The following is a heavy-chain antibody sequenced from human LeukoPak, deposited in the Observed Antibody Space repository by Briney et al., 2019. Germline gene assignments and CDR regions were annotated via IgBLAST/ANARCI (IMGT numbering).Heavy chain of an antibody. CDR3: ARVFVVPAAMGYFDY. CDR1: GYTFTSYG. V-gene: IGHV1-18*01. J-gene: IGHJ4*02. CDR2: ISAYNGNT. D-gene: IGHD2-2*01. Sequence: ASVKVSCKASGYTFTSYGISWVRQAPGQGLEWMAWISAYNGNTNYAQKLQGRVTMTTDTSTSTAYMELRSLRSDDTAVYYCARVFVVPAAMGYFDYWGQGTLVTVSS.